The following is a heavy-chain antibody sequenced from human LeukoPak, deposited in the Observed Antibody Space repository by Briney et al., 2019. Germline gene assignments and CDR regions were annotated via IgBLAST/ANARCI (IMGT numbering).Heavy chain of an antibody. D-gene: IGHD3-10*01. CDR3: AKDFFRYYGSGSYSDY. CDR2: ISGSGGST. V-gene: IGHV3-23*01. Sequence: GGSLRLSCAASGFTFSSYAMSWVRQAPGKGLERVSAISGSGGSTYYADSVKGRFTISRDNSKNTLYLQMNSLRAEDTAVYYCAKDFFRYYGSGSYSDYWGQGTLVTVSS. CDR1: GFTFSSYA. J-gene: IGHJ4*02.